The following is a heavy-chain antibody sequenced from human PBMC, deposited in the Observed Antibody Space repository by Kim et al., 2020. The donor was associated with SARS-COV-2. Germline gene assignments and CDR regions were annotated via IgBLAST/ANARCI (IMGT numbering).Heavy chain of an antibody. CDR1: GGSISSSSYY. D-gene: IGHD2-15*01. V-gene: IGHV4-39*01. Sequence: SETLSLTCTVSGGSISSSSYYWGWIRQPPGKGLEWIGSIYYSGSTYYNPSLKSRVTISVDTSKNQFSLKLSSVTAADTAGYYCARHVRRGVVAATPRLFDYWGQGTLVTVSS. CDR2: IYYSGST. J-gene: IGHJ4*02. CDR3: ARHVRRGVVAATPRLFDY.